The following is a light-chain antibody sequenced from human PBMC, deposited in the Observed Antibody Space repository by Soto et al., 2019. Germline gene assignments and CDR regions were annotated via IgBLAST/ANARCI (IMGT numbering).Light chain of an antibody. CDR1: QSISSW. Sequence: DIQMTQSPSTLSASVGDRVTITSRASQSISSWLVWYQQKPGKAPKLLIYKASSLESGVPSRFSGSGSGTEFTLTISSLQPDDFATYYCQQYNSYPWTFGQGTKVEIK. CDR2: KAS. CDR3: QQYNSYPWT. V-gene: IGKV1-5*03. J-gene: IGKJ1*01.